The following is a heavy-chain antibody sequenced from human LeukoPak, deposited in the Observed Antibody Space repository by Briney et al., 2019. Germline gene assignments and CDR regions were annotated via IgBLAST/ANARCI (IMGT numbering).Heavy chain of an antibody. CDR3: AKGVHFDWFPSAYYYMDV. CDR2: ISGSGSST. J-gene: IGHJ6*03. Sequence: PGGSLRLSCAASGFAFSNAWMSWVRQAPGKGLEWVSVISGSGSSTYYADSVKGRFTTSRDNSKNTLYLQMNTLRAEDTAVYYCAKGVHFDWFPSAYYYMDVWGKGTTVTVSS. V-gene: IGHV3-23*01. D-gene: IGHD3-9*01. CDR1: GFAFSNAW.